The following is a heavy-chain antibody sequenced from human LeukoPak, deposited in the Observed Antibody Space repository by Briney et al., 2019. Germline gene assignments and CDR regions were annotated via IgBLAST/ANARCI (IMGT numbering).Heavy chain of an antibody. Sequence: ASVEVSCKTSGYTFDNYDINWVRQAAGQGLEWMGWMNPDSGNTGYAHKFQGRVTMARNTSMTTAYLELTGLTSGDTAIYYCARGAPVAIFGPGYDEYFGYWGQGTVVIVSS. CDR3: ARGAPVAIFGPGYDEYFGY. CDR2: MNPDSGNT. CDR1: GYTFDNYD. J-gene: IGHJ4*02. D-gene: IGHD3-3*01. V-gene: IGHV1-8*01.